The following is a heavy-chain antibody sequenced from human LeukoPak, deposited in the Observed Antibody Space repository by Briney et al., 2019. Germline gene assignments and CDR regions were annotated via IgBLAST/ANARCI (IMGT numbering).Heavy chain of an antibody. D-gene: IGHD3-16*02. V-gene: IGHV3-23*01. J-gene: IGHJ4*02. CDR2: ISGSGGST. CDR1: GFTFSSYA. Sequence: SGGSLRLSCAASGFTFSSYAMSWVRQAPGKGLEWVSAISGSGGSTYYADSVKGRFTISRDNSKNTLYLQMNSLRAEDTAVYYCARHYDYIWGSCRYMPPDYWGQGTLVTVSS. CDR3: ARHYDYIWGSCRYMPPDY.